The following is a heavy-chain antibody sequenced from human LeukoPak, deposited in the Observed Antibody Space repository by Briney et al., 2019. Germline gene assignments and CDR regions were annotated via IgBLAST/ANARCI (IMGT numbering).Heavy chain of an antibody. CDR1: GFTFNKSW. CDR3: ARGGDLFDY. Sequence: GSLRLSCAASGFTFNKSWMSWVRQAPGKGPEWVANIKEDGTQKYYVDSVRGRFTISRDNAENSLYLQMNSLRDEDTAVYYCARGGDLFDYWGQGTLVTVSS. D-gene: IGHD3-16*01. V-gene: IGHV3-7*03. CDR2: IKEDGTQK. J-gene: IGHJ4*02.